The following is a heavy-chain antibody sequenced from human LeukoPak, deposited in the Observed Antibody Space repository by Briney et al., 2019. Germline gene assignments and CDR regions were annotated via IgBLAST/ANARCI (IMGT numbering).Heavy chain of an antibody. D-gene: IGHD3-16*01. J-gene: IGHJ6*02. CDR3: ARGLGANYYYYGMDV. CDR1: GGSISSYY. Sequence: SGTLSLTCTVSGGSISSYYWSWIRQPPGKGLEWIGYIYYSGSTNYSPSLKSRVTISVDTSKNQFSLKLSSVTAADTAVYYCARGLGANYYYYGMDVWGQGTTVTVSS. V-gene: IGHV4-59*01. CDR2: IYYSGST.